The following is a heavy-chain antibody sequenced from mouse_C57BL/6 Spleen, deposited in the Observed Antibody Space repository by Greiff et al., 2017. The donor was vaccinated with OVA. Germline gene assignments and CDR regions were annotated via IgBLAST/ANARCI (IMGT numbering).Heavy chain of an antibody. D-gene: IGHD1-1*01. V-gene: IGHV5-9-1*02. CDR1: GFTFSSYA. CDR2: ISSGGDYI. Sequence: EVKLVESGEGLVKPGGSLKLSCAASGFTFSSYAMSWVRQTPEKRLEWVAYISSGGDYIYYADTVKGRFTISRDNARNTLYLQMSSLKSEDTAMDYCTREEYYYGRGYFDYWGQGTTLTVSS. CDR3: TREEYYYGRGYFDY. J-gene: IGHJ2*01.